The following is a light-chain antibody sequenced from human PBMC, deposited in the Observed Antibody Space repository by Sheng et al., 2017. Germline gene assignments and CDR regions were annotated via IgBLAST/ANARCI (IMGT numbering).Light chain of an antibody. CDR3: LQSYRTPYT. CDR1: QSISIY. Sequence: DIQMTQSPSSLSASVGDRVTITCRASQSISIYLSWYQQSPGRAPKLLIHGASTLRAGVPSRFSGSGSGTYFTLTISSLHPEDSVTYFCLQSYRTPYTFGQGAKLEIK. J-gene: IGKJ2*01. CDR2: GAS. V-gene: IGKV1-39*01.